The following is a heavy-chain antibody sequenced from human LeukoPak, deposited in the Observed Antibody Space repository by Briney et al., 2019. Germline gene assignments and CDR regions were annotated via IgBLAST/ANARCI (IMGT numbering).Heavy chain of an antibody. CDR2: IYHSGST. D-gene: IGHD2-15*01. V-gene: IGHV4-4*02. CDR3: ARDCSGGSCYFDY. J-gene: IGHJ4*02. Sequence: PSETLSLTCAVSGGSLSSSNWWSWVRQPPGKGLEWIGEIYHSGSTNYNPSLKSRVTISVDKSKNQFSLKLSSVTAADTAVYYCARDCSGGSCYFDYWGQGTLVTVSS. CDR1: GGSLSSSNW.